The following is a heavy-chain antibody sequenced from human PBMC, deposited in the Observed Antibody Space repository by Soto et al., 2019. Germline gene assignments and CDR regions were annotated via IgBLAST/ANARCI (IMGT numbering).Heavy chain of an antibody. CDR1: GFTFDDYA. D-gene: IGHD6-13*01. J-gene: IGHJ5*02. Sequence: EVQLVESGGGLVQPGRSLRLSCAASGFTFDDYAMHWVRQAPGKGLEWVSGISWNSGSIGYADSVKGRFTISRDNAKNSLYLQMNSLRAEDTALYYCAKDISRIAAAGDWFDPWGQGTLVTVSS. CDR3: AKDISRIAAAGDWFDP. V-gene: IGHV3-9*01. CDR2: ISWNSGSI.